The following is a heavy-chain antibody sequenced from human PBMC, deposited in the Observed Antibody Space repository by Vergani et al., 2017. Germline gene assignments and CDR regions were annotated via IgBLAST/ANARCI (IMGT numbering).Heavy chain of an antibody. J-gene: IGHJ6*02. V-gene: IGHV3-33*06. CDR1: GFSFSSYG. CDR2: IWYNGDNK. CDR3: ANTQTEYYYDSSGYYFDYYYGMYV. Sequence: QVQLVESGGGVVQPGRSLRLSCAASGFSFSSYGMHWVRQAPGKGLQWVAVIWYNGDNKYYTGYVKGRFTISRNNSRNTLNLQMNSLRAEDTAVYYCANTQTEYYYDSSGYYFDYYYGMYVWGQGTTVTVS. D-gene: IGHD3-22*01.